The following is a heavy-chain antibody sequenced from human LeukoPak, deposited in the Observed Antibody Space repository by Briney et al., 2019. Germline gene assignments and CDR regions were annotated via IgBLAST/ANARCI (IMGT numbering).Heavy chain of an antibody. J-gene: IGHJ4*02. CDR2: IKSKSDGAPT. Sequence: PGGSLRLSCAASGITLKNALISGVRQAPGKGVEGGGNIKSKSDGAPTDYAPPVKGRFTVSRDDIRNPLYLQMNSLNPDDTALYYCTPSRRPHGDYDYWGQGTLVTVSS. V-gene: IGHV3-15*01. CDR1: GITLKNAL. D-gene: IGHD4-17*01. CDR3: TPSRRPHGDYDY.